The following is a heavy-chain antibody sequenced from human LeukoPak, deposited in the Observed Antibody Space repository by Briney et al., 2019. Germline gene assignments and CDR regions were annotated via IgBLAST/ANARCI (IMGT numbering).Heavy chain of an antibody. CDR1: GGSMNSYY. CDR2: IYNGGST. Sequence: SETLTLTCTISGGSMNSYYRSWIRQPPGKGLEWIGNIYNGGSTNYNPSLKSRLTISEDTSMTQLSLKLSSVTAADTAIYYCARHIWGDQDSFEPWGPGTPVTVSS. J-gene: IGHJ3*01. CDR3: ARHIWGDQDSFEP. D-gene: IGHD2-21*02. V-gene: IGHV4-59*08.